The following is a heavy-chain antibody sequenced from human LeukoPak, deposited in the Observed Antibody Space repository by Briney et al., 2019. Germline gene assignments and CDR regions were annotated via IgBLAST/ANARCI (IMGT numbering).Heavy chain of an antibody. CDR3: ARRAISTGDYFDY. CDR2: IYTSGST. Sequence: PSQTLSLTCTVSGGSISSGSYYWSWIRQPAGKGLEWIGRIYTSGSTYYNPSLKSRVTISVDTSKNQFSLKLSSVTAADTAVYYCARRAISTGDYFDYWGQGTLVTVSS. D-gene: IGHD2-2*01. V-gene: IGHV4-61*02. CDR1: GGSISSGSYY. J-gene: IGHJ4*02.